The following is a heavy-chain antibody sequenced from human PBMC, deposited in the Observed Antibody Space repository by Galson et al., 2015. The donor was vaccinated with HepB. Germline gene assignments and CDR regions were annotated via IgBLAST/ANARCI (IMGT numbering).Heavy chain of an antibody. D-gene: IGHD2-21*01. J-gene: IGHJ4*02. CDR2: IYYRGST. CDR1: GGSISSSGYY. V-gene: IGHV4-31*03. CDR3: ARESDRDLLGPPDY. Sequence: TLSLPCTVSGGSISSSGYYWSWIRPPPGKGLEWLGYIYYRGSTDYNPSLKSRVTISLATFNNHFSLNLISVTAADTAVYYCARESDRDLLGPPDYWGQGILVTVSS.